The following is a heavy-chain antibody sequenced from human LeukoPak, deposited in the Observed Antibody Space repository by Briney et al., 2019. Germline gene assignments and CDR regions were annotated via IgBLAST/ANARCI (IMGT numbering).Heavy chain of an antibody. CDR1: GFTFSIYW. CDR2: IKSKTDGGTT. V-gene: IGHV3-15*01. Sequence: GGSLRLSCAASGFTFSIYWMSWVRQAPGKGLEWVGRIKSKTDGGTTDYAAPVKGRFTISRDDSKNTLYLQMNSLRAEDTAVYYCARGHSYYGMDVWGQGTTVTVSS. J-gene: IGHJ6*02. CDR3: ARGHSYYGMDV.